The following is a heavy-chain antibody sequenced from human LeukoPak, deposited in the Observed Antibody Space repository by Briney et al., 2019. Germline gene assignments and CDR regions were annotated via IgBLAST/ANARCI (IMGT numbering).Heavy chain of an antibody. D-gene: IGHD2-2*01. V-gene: IGHV4-59*01. CDR2: IHYSGSP. CDR1: GGSISNYY. CDR3: ARPSEDCSSTSCYQYWFDP. J-gene: IGHJ5*02. Sequence: SETLSLTCTVSGGSISNYYWSWIRQPPGKGLEWIGYIHYSGSPNYNPSLKSRVSISVDTSKNQFSLKLNSVTAADTAVYYCARPSEDCSSTSCYQYWFDPWGQGTLVTVSS.